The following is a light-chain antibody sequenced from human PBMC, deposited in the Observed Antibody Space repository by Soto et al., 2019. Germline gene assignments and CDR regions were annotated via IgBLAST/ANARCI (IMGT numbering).Light chain of an antibody. J-gene: IGLJ3*02. Sequence: QLVLTQSPSASASLGASVKLTCTLSSGHNTYAIAWHQQQPEKGPRYLMKLNSDGSHTKGDGIPDRFSGSSSGAERYLTISSLQSEDEADYYCQTWDTGIGVFGGGTKLTVL. V-gene: IGLV4-69*01. CDR2: LNSDGSH. CDR1: SGHNTYA. CDR3: QTWDTGIGV.